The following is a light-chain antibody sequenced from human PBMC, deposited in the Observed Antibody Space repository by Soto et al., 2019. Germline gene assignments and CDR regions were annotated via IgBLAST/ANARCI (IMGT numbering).Light chain of an antibody. J-gene: IGKJ3*01. V-gene: IGKV2-30*01. CDR1: QSLVYSDGNTY. CDR2: RVS. CDR3: RQGTHWPPIT. Sequence: DVVLTQSPLALPVTLGQPASISCRSSQSLVYSDGNTYLNWFHQRPGQSPRRLIYRVSNRDSGVPDRFSCSWSGTDCTLTISRVEAEDVGIYYCRQGTHWPPITFGPGTKVDIK.